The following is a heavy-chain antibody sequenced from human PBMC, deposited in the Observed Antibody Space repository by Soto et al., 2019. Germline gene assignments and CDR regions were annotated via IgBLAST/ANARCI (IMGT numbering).Heavy chain of an antibody. CDR1: GFSLSTSGVG. D-gene: IGHD5-18*01. CDR2: IYWDDDK. J-gene: IGHJ4*02. V-gene: IGHV2-5*02. CDR3: AHRLSGYSYGTWNPAMLDY. Sequence: QITLKESGPTLVKPTQPLTLTCTFSGFSLSTSGVGVGWIRQPPGKALEWLALIYWDDDKRYSPSLKNRLTITKHTSKSQVVLTMTNIDPVDTATYYSAHRLSGYSYGTWNPAMLDYWGQGTLVTVSS.